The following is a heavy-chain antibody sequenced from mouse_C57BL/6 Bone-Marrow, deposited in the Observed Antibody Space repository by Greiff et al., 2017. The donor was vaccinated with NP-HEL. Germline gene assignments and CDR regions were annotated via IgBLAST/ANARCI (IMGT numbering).Heavy chain of an antibody. J-gene: IGHJ1*03. CDR3: ARHRDYYDYDEGYFDV. V-gene: IGHV5-12*01. Sequence: EVQRVESGGGLVQPGGSLKLSCAASGFTFSDYYMYWVRQTPEKRLEWVAYISNGGCSTYYPDTVKGRFTISRDNAKNTLYLQMSRLKSEDTAMYYCARHRDYYDYDEGYFDVWGTGTTVTVSS. CDR2: ISNGGCST. D-gene: IGHD2-4*01. CDR1: GFTFSDYY.